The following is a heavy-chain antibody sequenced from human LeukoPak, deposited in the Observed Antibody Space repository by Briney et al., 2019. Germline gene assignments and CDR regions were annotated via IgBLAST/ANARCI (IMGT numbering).Heavy chain of an antibody. D-gene: IGHD3-22*01. CDR3: AREIGLYSSDY. CDR1: GYTFTGYY. J-gene: IGHJ4*02. Sequence: VSVKVSCKASGYTFTGYYMHWVRQAPGQGLEWMGWINPNSGGTNYAQKFRGRVTMTRDTSISTAYMELSRLRSDDTAVYYCAREIGLYSSDYWGQGTLVAVSS. CDR2: INPNSGGT. V-gene: IGHV1-2*02.